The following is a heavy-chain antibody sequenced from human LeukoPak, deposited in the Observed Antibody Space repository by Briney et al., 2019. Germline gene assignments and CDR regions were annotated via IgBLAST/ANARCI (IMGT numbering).Heavy chain of an antibody. CDR1: GYTLTELS. CDR2: FDPEDGET. CDR3: AASLPQDYYYYYMDV. V-gene: IGHV1-24*01. J-gene: IGHJ6*03. Sequence: ASVKVSCKVSGYTLTELSMHWVRQAPGKGLEWMGGFDPEDGETIYAQKFQGRVTMTEDTSTDTAYMELSSLRSEDTAVYYCAASLPQDYYYYYMDVWGKGTTVTVSS. D-gene: IGHD2-2*01.